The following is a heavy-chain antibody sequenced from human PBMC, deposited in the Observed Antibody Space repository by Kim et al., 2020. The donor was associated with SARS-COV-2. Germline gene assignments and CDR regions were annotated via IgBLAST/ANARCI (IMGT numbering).Heavy chain of an antibody. V-gene: IGHV1-3*01. CDR1: GYTFTSYA. D-gene: IGHD4-17*01. J-gene: IGHJ6*02. CDR2: INAGNGNT. CDR3: ARDLFGFTVTTYYYYGMDV. Sequence: ASVKVSCKASGYTFTSYAMHWVRQAPGQRLEWMGWINAGNGNTKYSQKFQGRVTITRDTSASTAYMELSSLRSEDTAVYYCARDLFGFTVTTYYYYGMDVWGQGTTVTVSS.